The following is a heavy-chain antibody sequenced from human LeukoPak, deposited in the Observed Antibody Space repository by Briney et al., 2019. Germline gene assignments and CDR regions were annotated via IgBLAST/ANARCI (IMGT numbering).Heavy chain of an antibody. Sequence: SETLSLTCAVYGGSFSGYYWSWIRQPAGKGLEWIGRIYTSGSTNYNPSLKSRVTMSVDTSKNQFSLKLSSVTAADTAVYYCARDTAVAGNFDYWGQGTLVTVSS. V-gene: IGHV4-4*07. D-gene: IGHD6-19*01. J-gene: IGHJ4*02. CDR2: IYTSGST. CDR3: ARDTAVAGNFDY. CDR1: GGSFSGYY.